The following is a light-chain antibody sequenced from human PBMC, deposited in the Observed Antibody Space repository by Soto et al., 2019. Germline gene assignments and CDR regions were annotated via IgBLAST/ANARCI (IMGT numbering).Light chain of an antibody. CDR3: QQDNSFPLT. V-gene: IGKV1D-12*01. Sequence: DIQMPQSPSSVSASVGDRVSITCRASQGIRNWLAWYQQKPGRAPKLLIYAASSLQSGVTSRFSGSGSGTDFNLTISSLQTQDFATDYCQQDNSFPLTFGPGTKVDIK. CDR2: AAS. CDR1: QGIRNW. J-gene: IGKJ3*01.